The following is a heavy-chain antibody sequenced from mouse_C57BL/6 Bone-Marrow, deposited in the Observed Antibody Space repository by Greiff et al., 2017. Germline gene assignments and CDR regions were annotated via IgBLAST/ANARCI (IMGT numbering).Heavy chain of an antibody. CDR3: ASLLWLRRSWFAY. Sequence: VQLQQPGAELVMPGASVKLSCKASGYTFTSYWMHWVKQRPGQGLEWIGELDPSDSYTNYNQKFKGKSTLTVDKSSSTAYMQLSSLTSEDSAVYYCASLLWLRRSWFAYWGQGTLVTVSA. CDR1: GYTFTSYW. CDR2: LDPSDSYT. J-gene: IGHJ3*01. V-gene: IGHV1-69*01. D-gene: IGHD2-9*01.